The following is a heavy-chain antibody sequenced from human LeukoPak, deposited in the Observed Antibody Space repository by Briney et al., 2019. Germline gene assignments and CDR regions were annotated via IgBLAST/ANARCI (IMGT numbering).Heavy chain of an antibody. Sequence: ASVKVSCKASGGTFSSYAISWVRQAPGQGLEWMGGIIPIFGTANYAQKFQGRVTITADKSTSTAYMELSSLRSEDTAVYYCARDKGGYYGSGSYFPLDYWGQGTLVTVSS. CDR2: IIPIFGTA. V-gene: IGHV1-69*06. J-gene: IGHJ4*02. D-gene: IGHD3-10*01. CDR3: ARDKGGYYGSGSYFPLDY. CDR1: GGTFSSYA.